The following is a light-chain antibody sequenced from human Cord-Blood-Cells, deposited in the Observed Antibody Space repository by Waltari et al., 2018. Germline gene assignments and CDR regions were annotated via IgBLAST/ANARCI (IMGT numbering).Light chain of an antibody. CDR3: QQYNNWPRT. J-gene: IGKJ1*01. CDR1: QSVSSN. CDR2: GAS. V-gene: IGKV3-15*01. Sequence: EIVMTQSPATLSVSPGERATLSCRASQSVSSNLAWYQQKPGQAPRLLIYGASTRATGIPGSLSGSVSGTELTLTISSLQSVDFAVYYCQQYNNWPRTFGQGTKVEIK.